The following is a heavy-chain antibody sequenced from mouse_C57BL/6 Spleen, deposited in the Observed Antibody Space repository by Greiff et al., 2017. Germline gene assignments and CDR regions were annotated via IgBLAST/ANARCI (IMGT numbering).Heavy chain of an antibody. CDR1: GYAFSSYW. V-gene: IGHV1-80*01. J-gene: IGHJ4*01. Sequence: VQLQQSGAELVKPGASVKISCKASGYAFSSYWMNWVKQRPGKGLEWIGQIYPGDGDTNYNGKFKGKATLTADKSSSTAYMQLSSLTSEDSAVYCCARAYYYGSSYGAMDYWGQGTSVTVSS. CDR2: IYPGDGDT. D-gene: IGHD1-1*01. CDR3: ARAYYYGSSYGAMDY.